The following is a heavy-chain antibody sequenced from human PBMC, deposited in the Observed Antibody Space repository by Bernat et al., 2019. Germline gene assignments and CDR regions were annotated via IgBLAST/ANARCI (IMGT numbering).Heavy chain of an antibody. CDR3: AKASITFWWFDP. D-gene: IGHD1-20*01. Sequence: QVQLVESGGGVVQPGRSLRLSFAASGFTFSSYGMHWVRQAPGKGLEWVAVISYDGSNKYYADSVKGRFTISRDNSKNTLYLKMNSLRAEDKAVYYCAKASITFWWFDPWGQGNLVTVSS. CDR2: ISYDGSNK. J-gene: IGHJ5*02. CDR1: GFTFSSYG. V-gene: IGHV3-30*18.